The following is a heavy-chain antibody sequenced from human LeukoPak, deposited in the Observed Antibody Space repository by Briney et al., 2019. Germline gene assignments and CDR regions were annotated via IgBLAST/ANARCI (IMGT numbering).Heavy chain of an antibody. CDR2: ITGSGDSA. V-gene: IGHV3-23*01. D-gene: IGHD3-16*01. J-gene: IGHJ4*02. Sequence: PGGSLRLSCAASGFTFSSYAMTWVRHAPGKGLGWVSAITGSGDSAYYSDSVKGRFTISRDQSKSTVYLQMTSLRAEDTAVFYCAKGTTDYDASDPLDFWGQGTLVTVSS. CDR1: GFTFSSYA. CDR3: AKGTTDYDASDPLDF.